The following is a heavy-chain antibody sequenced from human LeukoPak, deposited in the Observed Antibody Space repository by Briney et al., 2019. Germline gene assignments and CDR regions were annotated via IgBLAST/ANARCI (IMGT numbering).Heavy chain of an antibody. D-gene: IGHD1-26*01. CDR2: IYYSGST. Sequence: NPSETLSLTCTVSGGSISSSGYYWGWIRQPPGKGLEWIGSIYYSGSTYYNPSLKSQVTISVDTSKNQFSLRLNSVNAADTAVFYCARQGYSDFSSRPFDYWGQGTLVTVSS. CDR3: ARQGYSDFSSRPFDY. CDR1: GGSISSSGYY. V-gene: IGHV4-39*01. J-gene: IGHJ4*02.